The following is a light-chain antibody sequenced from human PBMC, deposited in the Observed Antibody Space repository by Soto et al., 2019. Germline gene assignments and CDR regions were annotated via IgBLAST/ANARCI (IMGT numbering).Light chain of an antibody. Sequence: MTQSPSTLSVSPGERATLSCRASQSVNTNLAWYQQKPGQAPRLLIYGASTRATGIPARFSGSGSGTEFTLTISSLQSEDFAVYYCQQYNNWPPLAFGQGTKVDIK. CDR3: QQYNNWPPLA. V-gene: IGKV3-15*01. CDR2: GAS. CDR1: QSVNTN. J-gene: IGKJ1*01.